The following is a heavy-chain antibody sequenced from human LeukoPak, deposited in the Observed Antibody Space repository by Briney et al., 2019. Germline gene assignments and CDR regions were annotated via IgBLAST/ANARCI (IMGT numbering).Heavy chain of an antibody. D-gene: IGHD3-10*01. J-gene: IGHJ4*02. CDR3: ARDRGTGSFDY. Sequence: PGGSLRLSCEASGVTFSSYVMSWVRQAPGKGPEWVSGISGSGGGTYYADFVKGRFAISRDNSKNTLYLQMNSLRAEDTAVYYCARDRGTGSFDYWGQGTLVTVSS. V-gene: IGHV3-23*01. CDR2: ISGSGGGT. CDR1: GVTFSSYV.